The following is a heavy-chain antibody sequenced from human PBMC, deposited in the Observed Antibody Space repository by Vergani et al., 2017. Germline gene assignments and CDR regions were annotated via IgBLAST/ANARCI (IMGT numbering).Heavy chain of an antibody. CDR3: AREPRLEYYDSSGYGWFDP. Sequence: QVQLVQSGAEVKKPGSSVKVSCKASGGTFSSYAISWVRQAPGQGLEWMGGIIPIFGTANYAQKFQGRVTITADESTSTAYMELSSLRSEDTAVYYCAREPRLEYYDSSGYGWFDPWGQGTLVTVSS. CDR2: IIPIFGTA. J-gene: IGHJ5*02. V-gene: IGHV1-69*01. CDR1: GGTFSSYA. D-gene: IGHD3-22*01.